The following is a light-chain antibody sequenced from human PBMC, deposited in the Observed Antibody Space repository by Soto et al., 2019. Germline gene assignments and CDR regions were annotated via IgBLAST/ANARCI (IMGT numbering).Light chain of an antibody. Sequence: EIVMTQSPATLSVSPGERATLSCRASQSVSSNLVWYQQKPGQAPRLLIYGASTRATGIPARFSGSGSGTEFTLTINSLQSEDFAVYYCQQYKNWPPITFGQGTRLEIK. V-gene: IGKV3-15*01. J-gene: IGKJ5*01. CDR2: GAS. CDR3: QQYKNWPPIT. CDR1: QSVSSN.